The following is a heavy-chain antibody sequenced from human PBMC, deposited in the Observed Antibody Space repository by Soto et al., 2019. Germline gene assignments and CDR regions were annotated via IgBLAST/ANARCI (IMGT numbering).Heavy chain of an antibody. CDR3: ARAGGTGGYDFWSGYYDFDY. D-gene: IGHD3-3*01. J-gene: IGHJ4*02. Sequence: QVQLQESGPGLVKPSQTLSLTCTVSGGSISSGDYYWSWIRQPPGKGLEWIGYIYYSGSTYYNPSLKSRVTISVDTSKNQFSLKLSSVTAADTAVYYCARAGGTGGYDFWSGYYDFDYWGQGTLVTVSS. CDR2: IYYSGST. V-gene: IGHV4-30-4*01. CDR1: GGSISSGDYY.